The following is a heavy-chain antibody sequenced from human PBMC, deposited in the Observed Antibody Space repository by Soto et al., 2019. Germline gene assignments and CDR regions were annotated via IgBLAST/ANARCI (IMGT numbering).Heavy chain of an antibody. CDR1: GGSITSYY. J-gene: IGHJ6*02. V-gene: IGHV4-59*01. Sequence: PSETLSLTCTVSGGSITSYYWTWIRQPPGRGPEWIGYIYHSGSTNYNPSLKSRVTISVDTSMNQFSLKLNSVTAADTAVYYCARARRSQYYYYGMDVWGPGTTVTVSS. CDR3: ARARRSQYYYYGMDV. CDR2: IYHSGST.